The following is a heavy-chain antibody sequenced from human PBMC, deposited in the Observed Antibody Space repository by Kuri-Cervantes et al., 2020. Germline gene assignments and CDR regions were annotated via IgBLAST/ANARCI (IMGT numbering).Heavy chain of an antibody. CDR3: ARDRLAMVV. Sequence: SETLSLTCTVSGGSISSSSSYWGWIRQPPGKGLEWIGSIYYSGSTYYNPSLKSRVTMSVESSKNQFSLKLTSVTAADTAVYYCARDRLAMVVWGQGALVTVSS. CDR2: IYYSGST. J-gene: IGHJ4*02. D-gene: IGHD5-18*01. CDR1: GGSISSSSSY. V-gene: IGHV4-39*07.